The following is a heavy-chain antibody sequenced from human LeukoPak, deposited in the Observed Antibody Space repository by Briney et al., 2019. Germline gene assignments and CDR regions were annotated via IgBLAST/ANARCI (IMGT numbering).Heavy chain of an antibody. CDR3: AREANSYDSGTYAWFDY. D-gene: IGHD3-10*01. J-gene: IGHJ4*02. CDR1: GGSFRAYF. Sequence: SETLSLTFAAHGGSFRAYFWSWIRQSPGKGLEWIGEINHSGDTNYNPSLKNRVTISSDTSKDQFSLKLSSVTAADTAIYYCAREANSYDSGTYAWFDYWGQGTLVTVSS. CDR2: INHSGDT. V-gene: IGHV4-34*01.